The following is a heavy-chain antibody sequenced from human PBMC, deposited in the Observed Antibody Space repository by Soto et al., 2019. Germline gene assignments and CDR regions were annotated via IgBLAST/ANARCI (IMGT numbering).Heavy chain of an antibody. J-gene: IGHJ4*02. CDR1: GYTFTSYG. D-gene: IGHD5-18*01. CDR2: ISAYYGNT. V-gene: IGHV1-18*01. CDR3: ERVVSLIQLWADIDF. Sequence: QVQLVQSGAEVKKPGDSVKVSCKASGYTFTSYGISWVRQAAGQGLEWMGWISAYYGNTNDAQRLQGRVTMTTDTYTSIAYMELKSLRSDDTAVYYCERVVSLIQLWADIDFWGQGTLVTVSS.